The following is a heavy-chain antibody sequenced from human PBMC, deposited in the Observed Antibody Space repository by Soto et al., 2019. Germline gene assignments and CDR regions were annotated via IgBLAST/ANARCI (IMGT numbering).Heavy chain of an antibody. D-gene: IGHD3-10*01. J-gene: IGHJ5*02. Sequence: QITLKESGPTLVRPTQTLTLTCTFSGFSLSTTGVGVGWIRQPPGKALEWLALIYWDDDKRYSPSLKSRLTITKDTSKNEVILTVTNMAPVDTATYYGAQRLRDYGLGRERANYFAPWGPGTLVTVSS. CDR1: GFSLSTTGVG. V-gene: IGHV2-5*02. CDR3: AQRLRDYGLGRERANYFAP. CDR2: IYWDDDK.